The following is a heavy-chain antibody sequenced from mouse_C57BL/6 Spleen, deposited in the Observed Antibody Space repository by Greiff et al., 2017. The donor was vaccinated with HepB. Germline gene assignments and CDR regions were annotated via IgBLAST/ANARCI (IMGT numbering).Heavy chain of an antibody. CDR1: GYTFTSYW. D-gene: IGHD1-1*01. Sequence: VQLQQPGAELVRPGSSVKLSCKASGYTFTSYWMHWVKQRPIQGLEWIGNIDPSDSETHYNQKFKDKATLTVDKSSSTAYMQLSSLTSEDSAVYYCARSRYSAWFAYWGQGTLVTVSA. V-gene: IGHV1-52*01. CDR2: IDPSDSET. CDR3: ARSRYSAWFAY. J-gene: IGHJ3*01.